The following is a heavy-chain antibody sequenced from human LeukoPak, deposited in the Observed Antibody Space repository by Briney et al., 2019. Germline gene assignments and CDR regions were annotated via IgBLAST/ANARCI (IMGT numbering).Heavy chain of an antibody. CDR2: IYHSGST. CDR3: ARARYYYGSGSSKIFDY. CDR1: GYSISSGYY. Sequence: QTSETLSLTCTVSGYSISSGYYWGWIRQPPGKGLEWIGSIYHSGSTYYNPSPKSRVTISVDTSKNQFSLKLSSVTAADTAVYYCARARYYYGSGSSKIFDYWGQGTLVTVSS. J-gene: IGHJ4*02. D-gene: IGHD3-10*01. V-gene: IGHV4-38-2*02.